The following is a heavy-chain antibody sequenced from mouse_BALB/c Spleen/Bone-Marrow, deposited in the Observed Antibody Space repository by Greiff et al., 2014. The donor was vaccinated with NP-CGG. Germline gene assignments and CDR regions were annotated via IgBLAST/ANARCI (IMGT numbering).Heavy chain of an antibody. D-gene: IGHD2-3*01. J-gene: IGHJ3*01. V-gene: IGHV4-1*02. CDR1: GFDFSRYW. CDR3: AGNGYYGWIAY. CDR2: INPDSSTI. Sequence: EVHLVESGGGLVQPGGSLKLSCAASGFDFSRYWMTWVRQAPGKGLEWIGEINPDSSTISYTPSLKDKFIISRDNAKNTLYLQMSKVRSEDTALYYCAGNGYYGWIAYWGQGTLVTVSA.